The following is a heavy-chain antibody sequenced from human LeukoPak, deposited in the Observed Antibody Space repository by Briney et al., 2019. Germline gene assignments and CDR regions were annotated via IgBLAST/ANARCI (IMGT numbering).Heavy chain of an antibody. CDR1: GFTSEDYN. CDR3: ARSTVDYYDILTGYFYFDY. V-gene: IGHV3-48*04. D-gene: IGHD3-9*01. J-gene: IGHJ4*02. CDR2: ISSSGDAT. Sequence: NPGGSLRLSCATSGFTSEDYNINWAHQAPGKGLEWVSYISSSGDATYYADSVKGRFTISRDNAKNSLYLQMNSLRAEDTAVYYCARSTVDYYDILTGYFYFDYWGQGTLVTVSS.